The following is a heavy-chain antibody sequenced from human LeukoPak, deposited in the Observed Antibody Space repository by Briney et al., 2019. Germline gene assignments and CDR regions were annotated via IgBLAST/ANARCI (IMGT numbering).Heavy chain of an antibody. V-gene: IGHV1-18*01. D-gene: IGHD6-13*01. CDR3: ARSHERYSSSWNSFDY. J-gene: IGHJ4*02. CDR2: ISAYNGNT. Sequence: GASVKVSCKASGYTFTSYGISWVRQAPGQGLEWMVWISAYNGNTNYAQKLQGRVTMTTDTSTSTAYMELRSLRSDDTAVYYCARSHERYSSSWNSFDYWGQGTLVTVSS. CDR1: GYTFTSYG.